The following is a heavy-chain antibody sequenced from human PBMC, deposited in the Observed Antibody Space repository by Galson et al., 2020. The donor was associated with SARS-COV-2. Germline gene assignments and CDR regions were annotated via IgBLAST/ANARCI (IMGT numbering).Heavy chain of an antibody. V-gene: IGHV3-7*01. J-gene: IGHJ5*02. CDR3: ASLGGGGAYNLDWFDP. CDR1: GLTFSSYW. D-gene: IGHD2-21*01. CDR2: IKQDGSET. Sequence: GGSLRLSCVASGLTFSSYWMSWVRQAPGKGLEWVANIKQDGSETYYVDSVKGRFTISRDNAKNSLYLQMNSLRAEDTAVYYCASLGGGGAYNLDWFDPRGQGTLVTVSP.